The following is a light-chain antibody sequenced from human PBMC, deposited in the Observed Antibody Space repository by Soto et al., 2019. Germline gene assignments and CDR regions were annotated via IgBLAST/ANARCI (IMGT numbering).Light chain of an antibody. J-gene: IGKJ1*01. V-gene: IGKV3-20*01. CDR2: GAS. CDR3: QQYGSSWT. Sequence: EIVLTQSPGTLSLSPGERATLSCRSSQSVSSSYLAWYQQKPGQAPRLLIYGASSRATGIPDRFSGSGSGTDFTLTISRLETEDLAVYYCQQYGSSWTFGQGTKVDIK. CDR1: QSVSSSY.